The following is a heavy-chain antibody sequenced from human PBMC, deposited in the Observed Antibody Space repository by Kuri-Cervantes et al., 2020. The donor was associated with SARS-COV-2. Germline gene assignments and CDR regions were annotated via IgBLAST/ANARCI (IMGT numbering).Heavy chain of an antibody. CDR1: GYTFTGYY. D-gene: IGHD1-26*01. J-gene: IGHJ5*02. Sequence: ASVKVSCKASGYTFTGYYMHWVRQAPGQGLEWMGWINPNSGGTNYAQKFQGWVTMTRDTSISTAYMELSSLRSEDTAVYYCARESGSYPENWFDPWGQGTLVTVSS. CDR2: INPNSGGT. V-gene: IGHV1-2*04. CDR3: ARESGSYPENWFDP.